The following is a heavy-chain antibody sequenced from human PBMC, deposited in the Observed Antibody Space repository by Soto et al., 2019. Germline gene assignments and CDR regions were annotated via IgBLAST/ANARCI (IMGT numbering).Heavy chain of an antibody. CDR2: INHSGSA. CDR1: GESFSGHI. V-gene: IGHV4-34*01. Sequence: QVQLQQSGAGLLKPSETLSLTCAVYGESFSGHIWTWIRQTPGKGLQWIGQINHSGSASYNPSLKSPLTIPVHTSNTQFSLELSSGTAADTAVYYCARGLSTGSHYSGGWYYFDSWGQGTQVTVSS. J-gene: IGHJ4*02. D-gene: IGHD6-19*01. CDR3: ARGLSTGSHYSGGWYYFDS.